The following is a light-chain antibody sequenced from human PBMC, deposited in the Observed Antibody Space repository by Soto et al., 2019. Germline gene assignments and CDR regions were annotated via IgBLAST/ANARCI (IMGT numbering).Light chain of an antibody. CDR1: QGVRSN. V-gene: IGKV3-15*01. J-gene: IGKJ4*01. CDR3: QQYYKWPLT. CDR2: TAS. Sequence: EIVMTQSPATLSVSPGERATLSCRASQGVRSNLAWSQQKPGQAPRPLIYTASTRARGVPDRLSARGSGTEFTLTISSLESQDFAVYYCQQYYKWPLTFGGGTKVDI.